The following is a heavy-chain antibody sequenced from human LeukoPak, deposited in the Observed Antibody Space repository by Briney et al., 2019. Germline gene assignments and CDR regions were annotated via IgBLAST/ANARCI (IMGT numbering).Heavy chain of an antibody. CDR3: ANLGALTYYYDSSGYYYFDY. D-gene: IGHD3-22*01. J-gene: IGHJ4*02. CDR1: GFTFSSYG. CDR2: ISGSGGST. Sequence: GGSLRLSCAASGFTFSSYGMHWVRQAPGKGLEWVSAISGSGGSTYYADSVKGRFTISRDNSKNTLYLQMNSLRAEDTAVYYCANLGALTYYYDSSGYYYFDYWGQGTLVTVSS. V-gene: IGHV3-23*01.